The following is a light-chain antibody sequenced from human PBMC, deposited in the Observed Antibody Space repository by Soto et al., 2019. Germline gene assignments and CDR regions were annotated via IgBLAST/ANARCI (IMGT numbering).Light chain of an antibody. V-gene: IGKV1-5*03. CDR2: KAS. CDR3: QQSYSIPTT. Sequence: DVQMTQSPSTLSASVGDSVTITCRASQNIRNWLAWYQQKPGKAPKLLIYKASTLKSGVPSRFSGSGSGTDFTLTISSLQPEDFATYYCQQSYSIPTTFGQGTRLEV. CDR1: QNIRNW. J-gene: IGKJ5*01.